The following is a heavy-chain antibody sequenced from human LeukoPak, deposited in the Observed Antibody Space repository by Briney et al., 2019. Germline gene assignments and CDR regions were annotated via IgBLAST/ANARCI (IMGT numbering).Heavy chain of an antibody. V-gene: IGHV3-23*01. CDR1: GITLSNYG. Sequence: GGSLRLSCAVSGITLSNYGMSWVRQAPGKGLEWVAGISDSGGSTSYADSVKGRFTISRDNPKNTLYLQVNSLRAEDTAVYFCAKRGVVIRVILVGFHKAAYYFDSWGQGALVTVSS. J-gene: IGHJ4*02. CDR2: ISDSGGST. CDR3: AKRGVVIRVILVGFHKAAYYFDS. D-gene: IGHD3-22*01.